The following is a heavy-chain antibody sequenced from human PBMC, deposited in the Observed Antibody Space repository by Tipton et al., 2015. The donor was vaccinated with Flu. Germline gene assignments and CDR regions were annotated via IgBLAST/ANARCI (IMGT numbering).Heavy chain of an antibody. CDR1: GFPFSDVW. D-gene: IGHD2-2*01. CDR3: AGGQDQGDY. J-gene: IGHJ4*02. Sequence: SLRLSCVASGFPFSDVWMSWVRQAPGGGLEWLANINQDGTRKNYVDSVRGRFTISRDNTKNSLFLQVNSLRFEDTAVYFCAGGQDQGDYWGQGMLVTVST. V-gene: IGHV3-7*04. CDR2: INQDGTRK.